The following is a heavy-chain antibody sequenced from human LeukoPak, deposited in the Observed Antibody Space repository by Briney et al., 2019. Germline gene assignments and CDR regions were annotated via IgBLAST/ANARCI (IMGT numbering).Heavy chain of an antibody. CDR2: INHSGRT. J-gene: IGHJ4*02. Sequence: PSETLSLTCAVYGGSFSGYYWGWIRQRPGKGLEWIGEINHSGRTNSNPSLKSGVTISVDTSKTQFSLKLSSVTAADTAVYSCARVLLWFGELKFDYWGQGTLVTVSS. V-gene: IGHV4-34*01. CDR1: GGSFSGYY. D-gene: IGHD3-10*01. CDR3: ARVLLWFGELKFDY.